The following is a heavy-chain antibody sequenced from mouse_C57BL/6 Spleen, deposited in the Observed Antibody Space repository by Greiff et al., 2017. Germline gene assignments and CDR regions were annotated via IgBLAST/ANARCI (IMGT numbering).Heavy chain of an antibody. Sequence: EVKLMESGGGLVQPGGSLKLSCAASGFTFSDYGMAWVRQAPRKGPEWVAFISNLAYSIYYADTVTGRFTISRENAKNTLYLEMSSLRSEDTAMYYCARQGHYAMDYWGQGTSVTVSS. D-gene: IGHD3-3*01. CDR2: ISNLAYSI. CDR1: GFTFSDYG. CDR3: ARQGHYAMDY. J-gene: IGHJ4*01. V-gene: IGHV5-15*01.